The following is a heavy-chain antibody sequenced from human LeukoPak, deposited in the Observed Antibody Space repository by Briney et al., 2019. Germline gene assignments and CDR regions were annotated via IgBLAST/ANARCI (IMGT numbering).Heavy chain of an antibody. CDR2: IYTSGST. CDR1: GGSISSYY. Sequence: PSETLSLTCTVSGGSISSYYWSWIRQPAGKGLEWIGRIYTSGSTNYNPSLKSGVTTSVDTSKNQFSLKLSSVTAADTAVYYCARELVRGVISYWGQGTLVTVSS. V-gene: IGHV4-4*07. J-gene: IGHJ4*02. CDR3: ARELVRGVISY. D-gene: IGHD3-10*01.